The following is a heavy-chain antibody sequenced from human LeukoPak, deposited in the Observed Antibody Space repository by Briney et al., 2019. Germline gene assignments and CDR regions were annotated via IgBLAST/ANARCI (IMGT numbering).Heavy chain of an antibody. D-gene: IGHD1-26*01. Sequence: SVKVSCKASGGTFSSYAINWVRQAPGQGPEWMGGIIPIFGRANYAQKFQGRVTMTTDESTSTAYMELSSLRSEDTAVYYCARVFARSGEISGSYFYYWGQGTLVTVCS. CDR3: ARVFARSGEISGSYFYY. V-gene: IGHV1-69*05. CDR2: IIPIFGRA. CDR1: GGTFSSYA. J-gene: IGHJ4*02.